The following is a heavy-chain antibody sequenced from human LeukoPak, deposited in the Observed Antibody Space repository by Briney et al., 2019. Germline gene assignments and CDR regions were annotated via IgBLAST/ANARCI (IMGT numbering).Heavy chain of an antibody. D-gene: IGHD5-18*01. CDR3: ARGVYSNGYGPYHFDS. J-gene: IGHJ4*02. V-gene: IGHV4-59*01. CDR2: SHSSGNT. CDR1: GDSINY. Sequence: PSETLSLTCTVSGDSINYWSWIRQPPGKGLEWIGYSHSSGNTKYNPSLKSRVTMSVDTSKNQVSLRLTSVAAADTAVYFCARGVYSNGYGPYHFDSWGQGTLVIVSS.